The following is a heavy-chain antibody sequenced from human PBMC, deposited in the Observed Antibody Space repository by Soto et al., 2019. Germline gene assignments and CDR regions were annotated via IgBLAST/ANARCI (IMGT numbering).Heavy chain of an antibody. V-gene: IGHV1-8*01. D-gene: IGHD3-10*01. CDR1: GYTFASYD. Sequence: ASVKVSCKASGYTFASYDINWVRQATGQGLEWMGWMNPNGGNAGYAQKFQGRVIMTKNISINTAYMELSSLRSEDTAVYYCARGFKIRGVSWFDTWGQGTLVTVSS. CDR3: ARGFKIRGVSWFDT. J-gene: IGHJ5*02. CDR2: MNPNGGNA.